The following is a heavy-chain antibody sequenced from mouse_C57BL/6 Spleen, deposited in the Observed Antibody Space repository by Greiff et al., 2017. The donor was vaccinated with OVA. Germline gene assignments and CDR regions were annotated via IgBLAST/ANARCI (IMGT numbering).Heavy chain of an antibody. CDR1: GYTFTSYW. Sequence: QVQLQQPGAELVKPGASVKLSCKASGYTFTSYWMHWVKPRPGQGLEWIGMIHPNSGSTNYNEKFKSKATLTVDKSSSTAYMQLSSLTSEDSAVYYCARSDSNYLDYWGQGTTLTVSS. CDR3: ARSDSNYLDY. J-gene: IGHJ2*01. D-gene: IGHD2-5*01. V-gene: IGHV1-64*01. CDR2: IHPNSGST.